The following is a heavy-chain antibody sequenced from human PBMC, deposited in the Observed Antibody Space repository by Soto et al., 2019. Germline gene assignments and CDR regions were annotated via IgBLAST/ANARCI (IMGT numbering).Heavy chain of an antibody. CDR1: GFTFSSYG. J-gene: IGHJ6*02. V-gene: IGHV3-33*01. D-gene: IGHD2-2*01. CDR2: IWYDGSNK. CDR3: ARDRCSSTSCYYYYYYYYGMDV. Sequence: GGSLRVSCAASGFTFSSYGMHWVRQAPGKGLEWVAVIWYDGSNKYYADSVKGRFTISRDNSKNTLYLQMNGLRAEDTAVYYCARDRCSSTSCYYYYYYYYGMDVWGQGTTVTVSS.